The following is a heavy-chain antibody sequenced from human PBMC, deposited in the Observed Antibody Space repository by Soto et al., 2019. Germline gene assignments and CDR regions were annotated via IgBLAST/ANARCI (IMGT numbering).Heavy chain of an antibody. D-gene: IGHD5-12*01. J-gene: IGHJ4*02. V-gene: IGHV2-5*02. CDR3: ARLTRGVYDLDRLWEKFDY. CDR1: GFSLSTYRMG. CDR2: IYWDDDK. Sequence: QITVKESGLTLVKPTETLTLTCTFSGFSLSTYRMGVGWIRQPPGKALEWLALIYWDDDKRYSPSLRSRLTITKDTSKNQVDLTMTSMDPVDTATYYCARLTRGVYDLDRLWEKFDYWGQGTLVTVSS.